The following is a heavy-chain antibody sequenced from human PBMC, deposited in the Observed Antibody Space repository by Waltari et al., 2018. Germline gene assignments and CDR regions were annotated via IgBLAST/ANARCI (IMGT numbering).Heavy chain of an antibody. V-gene: IGHV1-24*01. CDR1: GYTLTELS. CDR2: FDPEDGET. D-gene: IGHD1-26*01. J-gene: IGHJ3*02. Sequence: VKVSCKVSGYTLTELSMHWVRQAPGKGLEWMGGFDPEDGETIYAQKFQGRVTMTEDTSTDTAYMELSSLRSEDTAVYYCATAYSGSLAGAFDIWGQGTMVTVSS. CDR3: ATAYSGSLAGAFDI.